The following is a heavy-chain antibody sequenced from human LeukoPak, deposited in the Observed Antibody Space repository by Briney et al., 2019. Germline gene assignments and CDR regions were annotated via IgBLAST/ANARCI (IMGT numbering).Heavy chain of an antibody. V-gene: IGHV3-23*01. D-gene: IGHD6-19*01. CDR2: ISGSGGST. J-gene: IGHJ4*02. Sequence: GGSLRLSCAASGFTFSSYAMSWVRQAPGKGLEWVSGISGSGGSTYYADSVKARFTISRDNSKNTLYLQMNSLRAEDTAVYYCAKGGYSSGWTDFDYWGQGTLVTVSS. CDR1: GFTFSSYA. CDR3: AKGGYSSGWTDFDY.